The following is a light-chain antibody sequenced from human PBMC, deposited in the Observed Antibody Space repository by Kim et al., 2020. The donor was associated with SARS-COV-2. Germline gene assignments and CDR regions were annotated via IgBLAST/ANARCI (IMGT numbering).Light chain of an antibody. CDR2: EKS. Sequence: LAWAPGERALRCVRARQTVNTYLAWYQQKPGQAPRLLIYEKSKRATAIPARFSGSGSGTDFTLTISSLEPEDFAIYYCLQRHDCGAFGGGTKLEI. J-gene: IGKJ4*01. CDR3: LQRHDCGA. CDR1: QTVNTY. V-gene: IGKV3-11*01.